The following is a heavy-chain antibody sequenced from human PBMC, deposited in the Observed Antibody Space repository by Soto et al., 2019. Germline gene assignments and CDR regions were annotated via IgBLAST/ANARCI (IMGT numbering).Heavy chain of an antibody. D-gene: IGHD3-3*01. CDR3: AMLPDYDFCIGHDY. CDR2: ISGSGDST. CDR1: GFTFRSHA. Sequence: EVQLLESGGGLVQPGGSLRLSCEASGFTFRSHAMSWVRQAPWKGLEWVSVISGSGDSTHYADSVKGRCTISRDNSKNTVYLPQHSRRAEDTAVYYWAMLPDYDFCIGHDYLGQGTLSPVS. V-gene: IGHV3-23*01. J-gene: IGHJ4*02.